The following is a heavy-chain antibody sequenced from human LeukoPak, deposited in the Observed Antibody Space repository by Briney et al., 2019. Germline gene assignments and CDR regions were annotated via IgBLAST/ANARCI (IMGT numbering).Heavy chain of an antibody. Sequence: GGSLRLSCAASGFTFSSYEMNWVRQAPGKGLEWVAVISYDGSNKYYADSVKGRFTISRDNSKNTLYLQMNSLRAEDTAVYYCARDSNHDAFDIWGQGTMVTVSS. D-gene: IGHD1-14*01. V-gene: IGHV3-30-3*01. CDR2: ISYDGSNK. J-gene: IGHJ3*02. CDR3: ARDSNHDAFDI. CDR1: GFTFSSYE.